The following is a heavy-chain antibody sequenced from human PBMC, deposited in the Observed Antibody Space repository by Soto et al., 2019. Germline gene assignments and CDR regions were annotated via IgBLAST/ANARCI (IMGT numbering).Heavy chain of an antibody. CDR3: ARGDGTGLYNSGWSPRY. J-gene: IGHJ4*02. V-gene: IGHV3-21*04. CDR1: GFTFSYYS. CDR2: ISGSSTYI. Sequence: EVQLVESGGGLVKPGESLRVSCAASGFTFSYYSLHWVRQAPGKGLEWVSSISGSSTYIYYADRVKGRFTISRDNRKNSLYLRMDSLRAEDTAVYYCARGDGTGLYNSGWSPRYWGQGTLVTVSS. D-gene: IGHD6-19*01.